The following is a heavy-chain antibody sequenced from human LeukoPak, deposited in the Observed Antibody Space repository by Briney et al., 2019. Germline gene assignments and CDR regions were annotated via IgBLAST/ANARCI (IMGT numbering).Heavy chain of an antibody. V-gene: IGHV3-30*03. D-gene: IGHD6-19*01. J-gene: IGHJ5*02. Sequence: GGSLRLSCAASGFTFSSYGMHWVRQAPGKGLEWVAVISYDGSNKYYADSVKGRFTISRDNSKNTLYLQMNSLRSEDTAVYYCARDLYSSGGGWFDPWGQGTLVTVSS. CDR1: GFTFSSYG. CDR3: ARDLYSSGGGWFDP. CDR2: ISYDGSNK.